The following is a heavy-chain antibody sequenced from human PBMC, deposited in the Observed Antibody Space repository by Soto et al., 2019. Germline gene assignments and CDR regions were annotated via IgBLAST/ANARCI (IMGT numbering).Heavy chain of an antibody. CDR2: ISGSGGST. CDR3: AKDHGMAV. V-gene: IGHV3-23*01. J-gene: IGHJ6*02. CDR1: GFTFSDYA. Sequence: EVQVLESGGGLAQPGGSLRLSCVASGFTFSDYAMAWVRQSPGKGLEWVSSISGSGGSTYYADSVKCRFTISRDNSKNTVFLQMNSRRAEDAAVYYCAKDHGMAVWGQGATVTVSS.